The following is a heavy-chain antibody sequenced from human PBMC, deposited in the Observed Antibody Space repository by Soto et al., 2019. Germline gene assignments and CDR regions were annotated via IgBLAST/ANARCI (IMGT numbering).Heavy chain of an antibody. CDR1: SDSVSNNNW. CDR2: VYRTGST. V-gene: IGHV4-4*02. J-gene: IGHJ4*02. Sequence: SETLSLTCAVSSDSVSNNNWWGWVRQPPGKGLEWIGEVYRTGSTNYNPSLMSRVTVSMDKSKNLFSLRLLFVTAADTAVYYCARVNLAAAGEFDYWGQGALVTVSS. CDR3: ARVNLAAAGEFDY. D-gene: IGHD6-13*01.